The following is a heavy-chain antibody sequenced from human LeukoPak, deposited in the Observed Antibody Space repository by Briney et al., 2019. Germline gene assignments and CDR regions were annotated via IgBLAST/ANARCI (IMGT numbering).Heavy chain of an antibody. CDR3: AKGGSTSRVTTSRVVFGYYYYLDV. V-gene: IGHV3-23*01. CDR2: LSGCGGTT. J-gene: IGHJ6*03. D-gene: IGHD4-17*01. Sequence: GGSLRLSCAASGFTFSSHGMSWVRQAPGKGLEWVASLSGCGGTTNHADSVKGRFSISRDNSKNTLYLQLNSLRADDTAVYYCAKGGSTSRVTTSRVVFGYYYYLDVWGKGTPVTVSS. CDR1: GFTFSSHG.